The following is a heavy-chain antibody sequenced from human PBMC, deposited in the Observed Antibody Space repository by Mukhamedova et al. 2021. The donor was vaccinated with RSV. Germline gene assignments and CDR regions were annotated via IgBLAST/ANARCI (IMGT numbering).Heavy chain of an antibody. D-gene: IGHD5-18*01. V-gene: IGHV1-69*01. CDR3: ARVTSYSYGEFDY. J-gene: IGHJ4*02. CDR2: IIPIFGTA. Sequence: VRQAPGQGLEWMGGIIPIFGTANYAQKIQGRVTITADESTSTAYMELSSLRSEDTAVYYCARVTSYSYGEFDYWVPVTLVTAAS.